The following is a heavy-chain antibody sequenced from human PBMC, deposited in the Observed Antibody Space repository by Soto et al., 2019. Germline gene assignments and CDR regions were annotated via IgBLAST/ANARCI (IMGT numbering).Heavy chain of an antibody. V-gene: IGHV5-51*01. D-gene: IGHD6-13*01. J-gene: IGHJ4*02. CDR2: IYPGDHET. CDR1: GYTFSSFC. CDR3: ARSPRSSPYFDY. Sequence: GESLKISCRCSGYTFSSFCIAWVLHLPGKGLEWMGIIYPGDHETRYSPSFHGKVTISADKSINTAYLQWSSLEASDSAFHYCARSPRSSPYFDYWGQGALVTVSS.